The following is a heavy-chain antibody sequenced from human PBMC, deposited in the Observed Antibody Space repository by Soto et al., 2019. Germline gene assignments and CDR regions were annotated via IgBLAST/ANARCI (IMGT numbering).Heavy chain of an antibody. CDR2: IKQDGSEK. Sequence: GGSLRLSCAASGFTFSSYWMSWVRQAPGKGLEWVANIKQDGSEKYYADSVKGRFTISIDNSKNTLYLQMNSLRAEDTAVYYCARGILLDYYYYGMDVWGQGTTVTVSS. J-gene: IGHJ6*02. V-gene: IGHV3-7*01. CDR1: GFTFSSYW. CDR3: ARGILLDYYYYGMDV. D-gene: IGHD2-15*01.